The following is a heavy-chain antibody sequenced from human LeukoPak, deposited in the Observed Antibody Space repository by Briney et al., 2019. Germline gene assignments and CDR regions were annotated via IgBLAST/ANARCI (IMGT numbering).Heavy chain of an antibody. D-gene: IGHD3-3*01. CDR2: IYYSGST. V-gene: IGHV4-31*03. J-gene: IGHJ4*02. CDR3: ARVYSYYDFWSGYLYFDY. CDR1: GGSISSGGYY. Sequence: PSQTLSLTCTVSGGSISSGGYYWSWIRQHPGKGLEWIGYIYYSGSTYYNPSLKSRVTISVDTSKNQFSLKLSSVTAADTAVYYCARVYSYYDFWSGYLYFDYWGQGILVTVSS.